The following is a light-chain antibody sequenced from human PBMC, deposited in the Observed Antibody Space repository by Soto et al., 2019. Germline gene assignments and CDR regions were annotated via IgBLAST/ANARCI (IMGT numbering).Light chain of an antibody. CDR1: ESIRTW. V-gene: IGKV1-5*01. J-gene: IGKJ1*01. CDR3: QQYNSAWT. Sequence: EIQMNPSPNTLSATIGDRVPITCRASESIRTWLAWCQHKPGKAPKFLIYDASTLETGVPSRFSGSGSGTEFTLTISSLQPDDFATYYCQQYNSAWTFGQGTKVDI. CDR2: DAS.